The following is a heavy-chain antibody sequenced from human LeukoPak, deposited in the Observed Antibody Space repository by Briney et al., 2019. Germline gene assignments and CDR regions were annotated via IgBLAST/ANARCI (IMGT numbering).Heavy chain of an antibody. Sequence: ASVKVSCTASGYTFDRYALNWVRQAPGQGLEWMGWINTNTGNPTYAQGLTGRFLFSLDTSVSTAYLQISSLKAEDTAVYYCARNRWLPNYWGQGTLVTVSS. V-gene: IGHV7-4-1*02. J-gene: IGHJ4*02. CDR1: GYTFDRYA. CDR2: INTNTGNP. CDR3: ARNRWLPNY. D-gene: IGHD5-12*01.